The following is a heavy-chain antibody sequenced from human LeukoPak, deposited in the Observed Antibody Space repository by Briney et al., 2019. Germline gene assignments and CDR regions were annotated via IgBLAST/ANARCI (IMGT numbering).Heavy chain of an antibody. Sequence: SETLSLTCTVSGGSISGSSYYWGWIRQPPGEGLEWIGSIYYSGSTYYNPSLKSRVTMSVDTSKNQFSLKLSSVTAADTAVYYCAREGYYGSGSYFPWGQGTLVTVSS. J-gene: IGHJ5*02. D-gene: IGHD3-10*01. CDR2: IYYSGST. CDR3: AREGYYGSGSYFP. CDR1: GGSISGSSYY. V-gene: IGHV4-39*07.